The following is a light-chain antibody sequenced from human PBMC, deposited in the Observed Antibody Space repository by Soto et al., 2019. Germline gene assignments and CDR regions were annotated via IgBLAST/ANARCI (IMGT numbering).Light chain of an antibody. CDR2: EVS. CDR1: SIDACGYNF. CDR3: SSYAGSSRRV. V-gene: IGLV2-8*01. Sequence: QSVLTQPPSASGSPGQSVTISCTGTSIDACGYNFVSWYQQHPGKPPKLMIYEVSKRHSGVPDRFCGSKSGNTSSLTVSGLQEEDEADYYCSSYAGSSRRVFGTGTKVTVL. J-gene: IGLJ1*01.